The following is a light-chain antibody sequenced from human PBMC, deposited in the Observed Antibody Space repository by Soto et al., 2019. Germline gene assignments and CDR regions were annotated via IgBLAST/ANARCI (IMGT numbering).Light chain of an antibody. CDR1: TGAVTGGHY. Sequence: QSVVTQEPSLTVSPGGTVTLTCGSSTGAVTGGHYPYWFQQRPGQAPGTLIYDTTNKHSWTPARFSGSLLGGKAALTLSGAQPEAAADYYCLLQYSGEARVFGGGTKLTVL. V-gene: IGLV7-46*01. CDR3: LLQYSGEARV. CDR2: DTT. J-gene: IGLJ2*01.